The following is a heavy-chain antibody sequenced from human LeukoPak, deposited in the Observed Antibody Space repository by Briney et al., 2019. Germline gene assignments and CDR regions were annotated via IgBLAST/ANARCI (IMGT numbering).Heavy chain of an antibody. Sequence: SVKVSCKASGGTFSSCAISWVRQAPGQGLEWMGGIIPIFGTANYAQKFQGRVTITADESTSTAYMELSSLRSEDTAVYYCARATQHCSSTSCYGRDYHYYYYMDVWGKGTTVTVSS. CDR2: IIPIFGTA. V-gene: IGHV1-69*13. CDR1: GGTFSSCA. D-gene: IGHD2-2*01. CDR3: ARATQHCSSTSCYGRDYHYYYYMDV. J-gene: IGHJ6*03.